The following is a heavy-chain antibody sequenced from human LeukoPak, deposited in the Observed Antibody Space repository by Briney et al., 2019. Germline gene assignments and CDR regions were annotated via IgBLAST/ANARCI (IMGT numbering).Heavy chain of an antibody. J-gene: IGHJ4*02. Sequence: TGGSLRLSCAASGLTFSNAWMSWVRQAPGKGLEWVGRIKTKTDGGTTDYAAPVKGRFTISRDDSKNTLYLQMNSLKTEDTAVYFCTTGYYDILTGYFSFDYWGQGTLVTVSS. D-gene: IGHD3-9*01. CDR2: IKTKTDGGTT. CDR1: GLTFSNAW. V-gene: IGHV3-15*01. CDR3: TTGYYDILTGYFSFDY.